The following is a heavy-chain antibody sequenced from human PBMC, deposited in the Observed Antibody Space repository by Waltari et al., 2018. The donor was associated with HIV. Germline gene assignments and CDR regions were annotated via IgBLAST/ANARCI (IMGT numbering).Heavy chain of an antibody. CDR3: AKGPDYGGYSYYSYGLDV. Sequence: EVQLVESGGGLVQSGRSLRLSCVASGFTFHEHAMHWVRQAPGKGLEWDSGISAQSGDIADVDSVKGRLTSSRDNAKNSLYLQMNSLRPEDTALYFCAKGPDYGGYSYYSYGLDVWGPGTTVTVS. D-gene: IGHD4-17*01. J-gene: IGHJ6*02. V-gene: IGHV3-9*01. CDR2: ISAQSGDI. CDR1: GFTFHEHA.